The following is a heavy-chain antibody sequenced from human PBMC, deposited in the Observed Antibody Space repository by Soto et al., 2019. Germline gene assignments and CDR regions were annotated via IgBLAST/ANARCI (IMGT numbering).Heavy chain of an antibody. CDR2: IIPLFGTA. Sequence: AVKVSCKASGGTFSSYAISWVRQAPGQGLEWMGGIIPLFGTANYAQKFQGRVTITADESTSTAYMELSSLRSEDTAVYYCASSYASSGLTVDHWGQGTLVTVSS. V-gene: IGHV1-69*01. D-gene: IGHD3-22*01. CDR1: GGTFSSYA. CDR3: ASSYASSGLTVDH. J-gene: IGHJ4*02.